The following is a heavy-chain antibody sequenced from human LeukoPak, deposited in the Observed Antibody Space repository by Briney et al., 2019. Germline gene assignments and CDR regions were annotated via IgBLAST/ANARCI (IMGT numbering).Heavy chain of an antibody. V-gene: IGHV4-39*01. Sequence: PSHTLSLTCTVSGRSISSSSYYSGWLRQPPGKGLEWFGSVYYTGSTYYNPSLKSRVTISVDTSKNQFSLRLSSVTAADTAVYYCARPGLAALYSSGWYAFDYWGQGTLVTVSS. D-gene: IGHD6-19*01. CDR3: ARPGLAALYSSGWYAFDY. CDR1: GRSISSSSYY. J-gene: IGHJ4*02. CDR2: VYYTGST.